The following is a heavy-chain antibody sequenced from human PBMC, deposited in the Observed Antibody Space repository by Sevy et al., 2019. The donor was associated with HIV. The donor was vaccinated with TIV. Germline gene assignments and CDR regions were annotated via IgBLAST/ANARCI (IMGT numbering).Heavy chain of an antibody. V-gene: IGHV3-21*06. CDR3: ATGPPDGSYDYFDY. D-gene: IGHD1-26*01. J-gene: IGHJ4*02. Sequence: GGSLRLSCVTSGFTFSGYGMHWVRQAPGKGLEWVSSISGSSNYIYYAESLKGRFIISRDNAKNTLYLQMNSLRADDTAVYYCATGPPDGSYDYFDYWGQGTLVTVSS. CDR1: GFTFSGYG. CDR2: ISGSSNYI.